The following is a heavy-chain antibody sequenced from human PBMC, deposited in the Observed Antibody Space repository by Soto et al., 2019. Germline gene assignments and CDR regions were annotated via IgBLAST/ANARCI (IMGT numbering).Heavy chain of an antibody. Sequence: QVQLVQSGAEVKKPGASVKVSCKASGYTFTSYGISWVRQAPGQGLEWMGWISAYNGNTNYAQKLQGRVTMTTDTPTSTAYMELKSLRSDDTAVYYCAIDSVWFGEILFPDYWGQGNLVTVSS. CDR2: ISAYNGNT. CDR3: AIDSVWFGEILFPDY. CDR1: GYTFTSYG. D-gene: IGHD3-10*01. V-gene: IGHV1-18*01. J-gene: IGHJ4*02.